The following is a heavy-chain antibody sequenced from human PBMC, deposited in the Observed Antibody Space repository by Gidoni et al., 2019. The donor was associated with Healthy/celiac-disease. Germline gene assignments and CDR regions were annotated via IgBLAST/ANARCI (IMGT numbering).Heavy chain of an antibody. CDR1: GFTFDDYT. J-gene: IGHJ4*02. CDR3: AKDQALGYFDY. Sequence: EVQLVESGGVVVQPGGSRRLSCAASGFTFDDYTMHWVRQAPGEGLAWVSLISWDGGSTYYADSVKGRFTISRDNSKNSLYLQMNSLRTEDTALYYCAKDQALGYFDYWGQGTLVTVSS. D-gene: IGHD3-3*02. V-gene: IGHV3-43*01. CDR2: ISWDGGST.